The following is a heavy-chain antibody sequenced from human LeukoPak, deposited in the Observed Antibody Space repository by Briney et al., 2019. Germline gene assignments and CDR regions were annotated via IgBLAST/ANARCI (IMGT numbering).Heavy chain of an antibody. CDR2: IYADGSS. CDR1: GGSVGSDNSY. V-gene: IGHV4-61*02. CDR3: ARGKRYGSKVSEDY. Sequence: PSHTLSLTCTVSGGSVGSDNSYWNWIRKPAGKGLEWIGRIYADGSSTYNPSLKSRVTILVDTSKNQFSLKLSSVTAADTAVYYCARGKRYGSKVSEDYWGQGTLVSVSS. D-gene: IGHD5-24*01. J-gene: IGHJ4*02.